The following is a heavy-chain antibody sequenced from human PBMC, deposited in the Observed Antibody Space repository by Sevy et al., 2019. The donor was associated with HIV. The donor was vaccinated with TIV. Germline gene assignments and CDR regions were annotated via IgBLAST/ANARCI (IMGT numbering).Heavy chain of an antibody. CDR3: ASDPETGTKPYYFDY. V-gene: IGHV3-21*01. CDR2: ISSSSSYI. Sequence: GGSLRLSCAASGFTFSSYSMNWVRQAPGKGLEWVSSISSSSSYIYYADAVKGRFTMSRDNSKNSLYLQMNSQRAEDTAVYYCASDPETGTKPYYFDYWGQGTLVTVSS. CDR1: GFTFSSYS. J-gene: IGHJ4*02. D-gene: IGHD1-1*01.